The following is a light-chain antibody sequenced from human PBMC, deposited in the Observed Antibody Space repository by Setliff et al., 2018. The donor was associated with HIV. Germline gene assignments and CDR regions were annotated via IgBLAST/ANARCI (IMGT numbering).Light chain of an antibody. J-gene: IGLJ1*01. CDR2: GNN. CDR1: SSNIGAGYD. CDR3: QSYDSSLSTYV. V-gene: IGLV1-40*01. Sequence: VLTQPPSVSGAPGQRVTISCTGSSSNIGAGYDVHWYQQLPGTAPKLLIHGNNNRPSGVPDRFSGSNSGTSASLAITGLQAEDEADYYCQSYDSSLSTYVFGTGTKVTVL.